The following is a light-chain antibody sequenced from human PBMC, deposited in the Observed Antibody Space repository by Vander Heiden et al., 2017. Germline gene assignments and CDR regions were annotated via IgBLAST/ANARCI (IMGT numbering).Light chain of an antibody. CDR2: NGG. Sequence: QSVLTQPPSASGTPGPRVTIPCSGSSSNIGRNSVDWYQQLPGTAPRLLIYNGGLRPAGVPARISGSKSGTSASLAISGLQSEDEADYYCGSWDDTLNGLYVFGGGTKVTVL. CDR1: SSNIGRNS. J-gene: IGLJ1*01. CDR3: GSWDDTLNGLYV. V-gene: IGLV1-44*01.